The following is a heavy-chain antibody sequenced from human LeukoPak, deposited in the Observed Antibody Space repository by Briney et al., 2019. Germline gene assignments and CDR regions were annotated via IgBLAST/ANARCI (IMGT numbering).Heavy chain of an antibody. CDR3: AKGSGYYPDYHFDY. J-gene: IGHJ4*02. V-gene: IGHV3-64D*06. D-gene: IGHD3-22*01. Sequence: DSVKGRFTISRDNSKNTLYLQMSSLRAEDTAVYSCAKGSGYYPDYHFDYWGQGTLVTVSS.